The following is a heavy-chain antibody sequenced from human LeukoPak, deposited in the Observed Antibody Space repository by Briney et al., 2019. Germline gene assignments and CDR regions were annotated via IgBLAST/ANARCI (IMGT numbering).Heavy chain of an antibody. CDR1: GFTFTTYA. CDR2: IIANGATT. J-gene: IGHJ4*02. D-gene: IGHD3-10*01. Sequence: GGSLRLSCSASGFTFTTYAMHWVGQAPGKGLEYVSGIIANGATTYYADSVQGRFTISRDNSKNTLYLHMSSLSAEDTALYYCVKDRLYYYGSGTYFDYLGQGTLVTVSS. CDR3: VKDRLYYYGSGTYFDY. V-gene: IGHV3-64D*08.